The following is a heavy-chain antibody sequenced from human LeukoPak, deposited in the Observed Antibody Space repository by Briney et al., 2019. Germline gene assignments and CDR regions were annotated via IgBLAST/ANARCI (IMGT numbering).Heavy chain of an antibody. Sequence: SETLSLTCTVSGGSIRSSSYYWGWLRQPPGKGLEWIVSIYYSGSTYYNASLKSRGTISVDTSKNQFSLKLNSVTAADTAVYFCARQVVAVAGTGYFDYWGQGTLVTVSS. CDR2: IYYSGST. D-gene: IGHD6-19*01. CDR3: ARQVVAVAGTGYFDY. J-gene: IGHJ4*02. CDR1: GGSIRSSSYY. V-gene: IGHV4-39*01.